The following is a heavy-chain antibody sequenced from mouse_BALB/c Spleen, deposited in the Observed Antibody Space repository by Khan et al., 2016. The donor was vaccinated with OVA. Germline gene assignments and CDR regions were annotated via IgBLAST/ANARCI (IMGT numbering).Heavy chain of an antibody. Sequence: EVELVESGGDLVKPGGSLKLSCAASGFTFSTYGMSWVRQTPDKRLEWVATVSTGGSYTYYPDSVKGRFTISRDNAKNTQYLQMSSLTSEDTAVFYGARLAYYYDSEGFAYWGQGTLVTVSA. V-gene: IGHV5-6*01. CDR3: ARLAYYYDSEGFAY. J-gene: IGHJ3*01. CDR1: GFTFSTYG. CDR2: VSTGGSYT. D-gene: IGHD1-1*01.